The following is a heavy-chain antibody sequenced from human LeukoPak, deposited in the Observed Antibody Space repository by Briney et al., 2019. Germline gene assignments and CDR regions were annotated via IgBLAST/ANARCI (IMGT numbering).Heavy chain of an antibody. CDR2: IWYDGSNK. CDR3: ARNPGGAAAGWFDP. Sequence: QPGGSLRLSCAASGFTFSSYGMHWVRQAPGKGLEWVAVIWYDGSNKYYADSVKGRFTISRDNSKNTLYLQMNSLRAEDTAVYYCARNPGGAAAGWFDPWGQGTLVTVSS. D-gene: IGHD6-13*01. J-gene: IGHJ5*02. V-gene: IGHV3-33*08. CDR1: GFTFSSYG.